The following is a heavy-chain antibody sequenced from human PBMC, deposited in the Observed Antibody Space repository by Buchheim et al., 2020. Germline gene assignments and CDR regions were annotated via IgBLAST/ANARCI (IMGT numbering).Heavy chain of an antibody. CDR3: VGSPYNSAVFDY. D-gene: IGHD6-19*01. V-gene: IGHV3-7*01. J-gene: IGHJ4*02. Sequence: EVQLVETGGGLVQPGESLRLSCAASGFTFSRCWMYWVRQAPGKGLEWVANINQDGSEKPYVDSVKGRFTISRDNAKNSLDRQMNSLRADDTAVYYCVGSPYNSAVFDYWGQGAL. CDR1: GFTFSRCW. CDR2: INQDGSEK.